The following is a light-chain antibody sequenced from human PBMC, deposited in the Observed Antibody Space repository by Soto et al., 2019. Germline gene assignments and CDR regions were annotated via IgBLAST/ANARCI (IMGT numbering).Light chain of an antibody. V-gene: IGKV1-27*01. J-gene: IGKJ4*01. CDR1: HGISSY. CDR3: QKYNSAPLT. Sequence: IHFTQSPSSLSSSVGDRVTITCRASHGISSYLAWYQQKPGKVPKLLIYAASTLQSGVPSRFSGSGSGTDFTLTISSLQPEDVATYYCQKYNSAPLTFGGGTKVDI. CDR2: AAS.